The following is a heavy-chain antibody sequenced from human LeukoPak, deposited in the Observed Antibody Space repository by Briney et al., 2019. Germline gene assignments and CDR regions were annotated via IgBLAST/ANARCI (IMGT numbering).Heavy chain of an antibody. CDR3: ARDHYYDSSVYYGMDV. J-gene: IGHJ6*02. Sequence: GGSLRLSCAASGFTFSSYSMNWVRQAPGKGLEWVSSISSSSSYIYYADSVKGRFTISRDNAKNSLYLQMNSLGAEDTAVYYCARDHYYDSSVYYGMDVWGQGTTVTVSS. CDR1: GFTFSSYS. V-gene: IGHV3-21*01. D-gene: IGHD3-22*01. CDR2: ISSSSSYI.